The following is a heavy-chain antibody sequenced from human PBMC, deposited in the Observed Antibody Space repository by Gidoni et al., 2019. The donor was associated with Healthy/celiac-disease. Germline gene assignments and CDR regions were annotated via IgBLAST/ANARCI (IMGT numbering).Heavy chain of an antibody. V-gene: IGHV4-59*01. CDR2: IYYSGST. Sequence: QVQLQESGPGLVKPSETLSLTCTVSGGSISSYYWSWIRQPPGKGLEWIGYIYYSGSTNYNPSLKSRVTISVDTSKNQFSLKLSSVTAADTAVYYCASPKGYWGQGTLVTVSS. J-gene: IGHJ4*02. CDR3: ASPKGY. CDR1: GGSISSYY.